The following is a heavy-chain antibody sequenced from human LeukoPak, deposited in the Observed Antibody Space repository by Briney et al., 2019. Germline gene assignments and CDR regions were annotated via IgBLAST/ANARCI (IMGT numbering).Heavy chain of an antibody. CDR1: GGTFSSYA. CDR2: IIPILGIA. CDR3: AGDRGAVPAAPTYYYYGMDV. V-gene: IGHV1-69*04. Sequence: SVKVSCKASGGTFSSYAISWVRQAPGQGLEWMGRIIPILGIANYAQKFRGRVTITADKSTSTAYMELSSLRSEDTAVYYCAGDRGAVPAAPTYYYYGMDVWGQGTTVTVSS. J-gene: IGHJ6*02. D-gene: IGHD2-2*01.